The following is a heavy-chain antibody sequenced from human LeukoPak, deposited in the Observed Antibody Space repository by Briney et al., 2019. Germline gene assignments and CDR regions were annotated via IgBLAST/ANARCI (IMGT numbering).Heavy chain of an antibody. V-gene: IGHV4-34*01. CDR3: ARLPVGASIDY. J-gene: IGHJ4*02. CDR2: INHSGST. CDR1: GGSFSGHY. Sequence: SETLSLTCGVYGGSFSGHYWSWIRHPPGKGLEWIGEINHSGSTNFNPSLKSRVTISVDTSKNQFSLTLSSVTAADTAVYYCARLPVGASIDYWGQGTLVTVSS. D-gene: IGHD1-26*01.